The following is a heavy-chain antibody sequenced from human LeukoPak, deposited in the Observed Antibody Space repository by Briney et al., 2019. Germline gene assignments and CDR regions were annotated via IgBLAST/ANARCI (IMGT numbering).Heavy chain of an antibody. CDR3: VRDGRGDYPKFDY. CDR1: GFTFSSYW. Sequence: GGSLRLSCAASGFTFSSYWMHWVRQAPGKGLFRSTRIKSDGSSTNYADSVKGRFTISRDNAKNTLYLQMNSLRAEDTSVYYCVRDGRGDYPKFDYWGQGTLVTVSS. V-gene: IGHV3-74*01. J-gene: IGHJ4*02. D-gene: IGHD4-17*01. CDR2: IKSDGSST.